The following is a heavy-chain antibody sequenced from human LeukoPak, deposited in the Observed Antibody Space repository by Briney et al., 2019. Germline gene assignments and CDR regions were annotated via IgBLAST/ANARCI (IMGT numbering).Heavy chain of an antibody. Sequence: GESLRISCKGSGYTFTSYWIGWVRQMPGKGLEWMGIIYPAYLDARYSPSFQGHVTFSVDKSNSTAFPQWSSLKASDSAMYYCARRIGHSYFDLWGRGTLVTVSS. CDR1: GYTFTSYW. J-gene: IGHJ2*01. CDR2: IYPAYLDA. V-gene: IGHV5-51*01. CDR3: ARRIGHSYFDL.